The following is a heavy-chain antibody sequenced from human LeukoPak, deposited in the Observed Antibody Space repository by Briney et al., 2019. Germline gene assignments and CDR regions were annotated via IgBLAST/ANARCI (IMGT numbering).Heavy chain of an antibody. CDR2: ISSSSSYI. D-gene: IGHD1-26*01. V-gene: IGHV3-21*01. CDR3: ARAKRELLPYSLDY. J-gene: IGHJ4*02. CDR1: GFTFSSYS. Sequence: PGGSLRLSCAASGFTFSSYSMNWVRQAPGKGLEWVSSISSSSSYIYYADSLKGRFTISRDNAKNSLYLQMNSLRAEDTAVYYCARAKRELLPYSLDYWGQGTLVTVSS.